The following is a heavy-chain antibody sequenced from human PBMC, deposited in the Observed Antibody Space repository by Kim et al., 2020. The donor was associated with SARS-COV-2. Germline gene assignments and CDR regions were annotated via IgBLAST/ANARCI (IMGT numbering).Heavy chain of an antibody. CDR2: ISYDGSNK. CDR1: GFTFSSYG. V-gene: IGHV3-30*18. J-gene: IGHJ4*02. D-gene: IGHD2-15*01. CDR3: AKGLGYCSGGSCLGPDY. Sequence: GGSLRLSCAASGFTFSSYGMHWVRQAPGKGLEWVAVISYDGSNKYYADSVKGRFTISRDNSKNTLYLQMNSLRAEDTAVYYCAKGLGYCSGGSCLGPDYWGQGTLVTVSS.